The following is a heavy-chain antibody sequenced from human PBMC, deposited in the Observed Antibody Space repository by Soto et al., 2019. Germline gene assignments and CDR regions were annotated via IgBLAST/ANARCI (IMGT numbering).Heavy chain of an antibody. CDR2: ISSSSSYT. V-gene: IGHV3-11*06. J-gene: IGHJ3*02. CDR3: ARDTAPYDFWSGHGAFDI. CDR1: GFTFSYYY. D-gene: IGHD3-3*01. Sequence: GGSLRLSSAASGFTFSYYYMIWIRQAPGKGLEWVSYISSSSSYTNYADSVKGRFTIPRDNAKNSQYLQMNSLRAEDTAVYYCARDTAPYDFWSGHGAFDIWGQGTMVTVSS.